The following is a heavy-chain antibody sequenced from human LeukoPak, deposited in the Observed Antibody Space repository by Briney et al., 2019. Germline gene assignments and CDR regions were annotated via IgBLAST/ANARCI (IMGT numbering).Heavy chain of an antibody. J-gene: IGHJ3*02. Sequence: SQTLSLTCAISGDSVSSNSAAWNCIRQSPSRGLEWLGRTYYSSKWYNDYAVSVKSRITINPDTSKNQFSLQLNSVTPEDTALYYCARGAVAVRNAFDIWGQGTMVTVSS. CDR1: GDSVSSNSAA. D-gene: IGHD6-19*01. CDR2: TYYSSKWYN. V-gene: IGHV6-1*01. CDR3: ARGAVAVRNAFDI.